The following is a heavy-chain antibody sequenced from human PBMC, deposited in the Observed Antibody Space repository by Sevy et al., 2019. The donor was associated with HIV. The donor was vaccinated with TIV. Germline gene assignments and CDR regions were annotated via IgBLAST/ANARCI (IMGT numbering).Heavy chain of an antibody. D-gene: IGHD3-3*02. V-gene: IGHV5-51*01. CDR1: GFSGYSFATYW. CDR3: VSPGFSSIF. CDR2: FYPGDSNP. Sequence: GESLKISCQASGFSGYSFATYWIGWVRQMPGKGLEWMGIFYPGDSNPGYNPSFRGQVTISVDKSINTAYLQWSSLKASDTAMYYCVSPGFSSIFWGQGTKVTVSS. J-gene: IGHJ4*01.